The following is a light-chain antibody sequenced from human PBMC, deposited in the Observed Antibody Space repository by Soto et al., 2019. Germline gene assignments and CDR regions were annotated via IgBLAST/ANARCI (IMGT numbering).Light chain of an antibody. CDR3: HQYGSSRT. CDR1: QSVSSSY. CDR2: GAS. J-gene: IGKJ1*01. V-gene: IGKV3-20*01. Sequence: EIVLAQSPATLSLSPGERAPLSCRASQSVSSSYLAWYQQKPGQAPRLLIYGASSRATGIPDRFSGSGSGTDFTLTISRLEPEDFAVYYCHQYGSSRTFGQGTKVDIK.